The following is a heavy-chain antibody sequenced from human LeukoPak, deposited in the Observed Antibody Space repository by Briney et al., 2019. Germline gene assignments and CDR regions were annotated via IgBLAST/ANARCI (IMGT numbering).Heavy chain of an antibody. J-gene: IGHJ4*02. D-gene: IGHD1-26*01. CDR1: GFTFTNFA. V-gene: IGHV3-30-3*01. CDR2: ISYDGGNK. Sequence: GGSLRLSCAASGFTFTNFAMHWVRQAPGKGLEWVAVISYDGGNKYYADSVKGRFTVSRDNFKNMLDLQMNSLRADDTAVYYCARDISGSFSIDYWGQGTLVTVSS. CDR3: ARDISGSFSIDY.